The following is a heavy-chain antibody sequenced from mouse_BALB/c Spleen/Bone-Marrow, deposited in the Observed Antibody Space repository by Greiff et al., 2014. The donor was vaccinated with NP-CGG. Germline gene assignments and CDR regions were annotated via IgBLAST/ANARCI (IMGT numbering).Heavy chain of an antibody. CDR2: INPYNDGT. D-gene: IGHD2-14*01. CDR1: GYTFTSYV. V-gene: IGHV1-14*01. CDR3: ARGGRYNGFAY. Sequence: EVQLQQSGPELVKPGASVKMSCKASGYTFTSYVMHWVKQKPGQGLEWIGYINPYNDGTKYNEKFKGKATLTSDKSSSTAYMELSSPTSEDSAVYYCARGGRYNGFAYWGQGTLVTVSA. J-gene: IGHJ3*01.